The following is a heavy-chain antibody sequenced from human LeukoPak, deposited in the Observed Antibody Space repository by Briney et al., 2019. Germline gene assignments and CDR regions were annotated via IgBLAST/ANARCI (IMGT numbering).Heavy chain of an antibody. CDR2: IFTSGSS. J-gene: IGHJ5*01. D-gene: IGHD3-16*01. V-gene: IGHV4-4*09. CDR3: ARLMRGPWRIDS. Sequence: SETLSLTCSVSGDSIRSDSWSWIRQFPGGGLEWIGYIFTSGSSNYNPSLRSRVTISGDTSMNQFSLSLNSVSAADTAVYFSARLMRGPWRIDSWGQRTLVTVSS. CDR1: GDSIRSDS.